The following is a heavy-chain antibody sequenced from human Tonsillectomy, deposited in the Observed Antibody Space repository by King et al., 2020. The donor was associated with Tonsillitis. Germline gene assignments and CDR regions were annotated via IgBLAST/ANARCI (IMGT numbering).Heavy chain of an antibody. CDR3: ARQDYDFWSGYSSYYFDY. D-gene: IGHD3-3*01. Sequence: LPLQESGTGLVKPSETLSLTCTVSGGSISSSSYYWGWIRQPPGKGLEWIGSIYYSGSTYYNPSLKSRVTISVDTSKNQFSLKLSSVTAADTAVYYCARQDYDFWSGYSSYYFDYWGQGTLVTVSS. J-gene: IGHJ4*02. V-gene: IGHV4-39*01. CDR1: GGSISSSSYY. CDR2: IYYSGST.